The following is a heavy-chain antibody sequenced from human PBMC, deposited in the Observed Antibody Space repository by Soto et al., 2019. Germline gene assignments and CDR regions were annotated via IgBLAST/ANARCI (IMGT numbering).Heavy chain of an antibody. J-gene: IGHJ4*02. CDR2: IIPIFGTA. CDR3: AGTTYYYGSGSYPPDY. V-gene: IGHV1-69*06. CDR1: GGTFSSYA. Sequence: VKVSCKASGGTFSSYAISWVRQAPGQGLEWMGGIIPIFGTANYAQKFQGRVTITADKSTSTAYMELSSLRSEDTAVYYCAGTTYYYGSGSYPPDYWGQGTLVTVSS. D-gene: IGHD3-10*01.